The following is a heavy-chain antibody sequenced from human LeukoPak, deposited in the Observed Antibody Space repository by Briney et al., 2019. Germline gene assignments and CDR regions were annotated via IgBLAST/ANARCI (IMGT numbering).Heavy chain of an antibody. CDR2: ISYRGST. CDR1: GGSISSYY. CDR3: ARLHLVSSGWYPMADS. D-gene: IGHD6-19*01. V-gene: IGHV4-59*12. J-gene: IGHJ4*02. Sequence: SSETLSLTCTVSGGSISSYYWSWIRQFPGKGLEWIGYISYRGSTNYNPSLKSRVTISVDTSKNQFSLKLSSVTAADTAVYYCARLHLVSSGWYPMADSWGQGTLVTVSS.